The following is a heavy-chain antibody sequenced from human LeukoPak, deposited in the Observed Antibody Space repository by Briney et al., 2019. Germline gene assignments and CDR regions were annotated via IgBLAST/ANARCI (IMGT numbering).Heavy chain of an antibody. CDR2: ISGSGGST. Sequence: GGSLRLSCAASGFTFSSYAMSWVRQAPGRGLEWVSAISGSGGSTYYADSVKGRFAISRDNSKNTLYLQMNSLRAEDTAVYYCAKHGYSYGYELRVDYWGQGTLVTVSS. V-gene: IGHV3-23*01. D-gene: IGHD5-18*01. CDR1: GFTFSSYA. CDR3: AKHGYSYGYELRVDY. J-gene: IGHJ4*02.